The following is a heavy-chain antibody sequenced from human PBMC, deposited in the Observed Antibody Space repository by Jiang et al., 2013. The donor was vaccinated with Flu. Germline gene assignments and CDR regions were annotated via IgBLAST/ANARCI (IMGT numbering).Heavy chain of an antibody. CDR3: ARYGVGDTADY. D-gene: IGHD1-26*01. Sequence: QSGSELKKPGASVKVSCKASGYSFTSYAMNWVRQAPGQGLEWVGRIDTNTGKLTNAQGLTGRFVFSLDTSVSTAYLEISSLKAEDTAVYFCARYGVGDTADYWGQGTLVTGLL. CDR2: IDTNTGKL. J-gene: IGHJ4*02. CDR1: GYSFTSYA. V-gene: IGHV7-4-1*02.